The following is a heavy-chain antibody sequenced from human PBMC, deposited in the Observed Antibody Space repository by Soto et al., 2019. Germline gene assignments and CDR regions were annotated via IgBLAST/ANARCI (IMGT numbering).Heavy chain of an antibody. J-gene: IGHJ4*02. CDR2: IVSGGST. D-gene: IGHD1-26*01. Sequence: EVKVIESGGDLIEPGGSLRLSCAASGFKVGSSYVTWVRQAPGEGLEWVSVIVSGGSTHYADSVTGRVTVSRDVSNNTVYLHMSSLRAEDTAVYFCATDSRNVGIGYFDSWGLGNLVTVSS. CDR3: ATDSRNVGIGYFDS. CDR1: GFKVGSSY. V-gene: IGHV3-53*01.